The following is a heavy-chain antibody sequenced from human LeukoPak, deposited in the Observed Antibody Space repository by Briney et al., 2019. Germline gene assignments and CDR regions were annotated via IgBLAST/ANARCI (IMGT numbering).Heavy chain of an antibody. CDR1: GGSISSSNY. V-gene: IGHV3-21*01. CDR2: ISSSSSYI. J-gene: IGHJ4*02. D-gene: IGHD3-10*01. CDR3: ASYYGSGKFDY. Sequence: PSETLSLTCTVSGGSISSSNYFWGWVRQPPGKGLEWVSSISSSSSYIYYADSVKGRFTISRDNAKNSLYLQMNSLRAEDTAVYYCASYYGSGKFDYWGQGTLVTVSS.